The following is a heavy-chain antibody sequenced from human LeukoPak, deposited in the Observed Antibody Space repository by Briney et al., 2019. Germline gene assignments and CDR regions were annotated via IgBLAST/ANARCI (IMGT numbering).Heavy chain of an antibody. Sequence: GGSLRLSCAASGFTFSNAWMNWVRQAPGKGLEWVSAISGSGGSTYYADSVKGRFTISRDNSKNTLYLQMNSLRAEDTAVYYCAKKEYDYVWGSYPGDYWGQGTLVTVSS. V-gene: IGHV3-23*01. CDR2: ISGSGGST. CDR3: AKKEYDYVWGSYPGDY. CDR1: GFTFSNAW. D-gene: IGHD3-16*02. J-gene: IGHJ4*02.